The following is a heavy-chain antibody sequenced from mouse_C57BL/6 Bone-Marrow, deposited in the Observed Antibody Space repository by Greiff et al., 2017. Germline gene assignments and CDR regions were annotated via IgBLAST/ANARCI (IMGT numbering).Heavy chain of an antibody. J-gene: IGHJ3*01. CDR1: GFNIKDDY. Sequence: VQQQQSGAELVRPGASVKLSCTASGFNIKDDYMHWVKQRPEQGLEWIGWIDHENGDTEYASKFQGKATITADTSSNTAYLQLSSLTSEDTAVYYCTYSSGPLAYWGQGTLVTVSA. CDR2: IDHENGDT. D-gene: IGHD3-2*02. CDR3: TYSSGPLAY. V-gene: IGHV14-4*01.